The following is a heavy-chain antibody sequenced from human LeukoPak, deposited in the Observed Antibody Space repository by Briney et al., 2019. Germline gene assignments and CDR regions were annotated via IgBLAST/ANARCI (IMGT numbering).Heavy chain of an antibody. Sequence: ASVKVSCKASGYSFTGYYMHWVRQAPGQGLEWMGRINALSGDTNYAQKFQGTVTMTRDTPISTAYMELSRLRSDDTAVFFCARGIWRYSIGYAFDIWGQGTMVTVSS. CDR2: INALSGDT. V-gene: IGHV1-2*06. D-gene: IGHD5-18*01. CDR1: GYSFTGYY. J-gene: IGHJ3*02. CDR3: ARGIWRYSIGYAFDI.